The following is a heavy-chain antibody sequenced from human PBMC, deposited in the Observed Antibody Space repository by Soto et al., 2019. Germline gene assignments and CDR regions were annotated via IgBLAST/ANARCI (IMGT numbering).Heavy chain of an antibody. V-gene: IGHV1-69*01. D-gene: IGHD3-9*01. CDR3: ARDAYYDILTPDGMDV. CDR1: GGSFNRHT. Sequence: QVQLVQSGAEVRKPGSSVRVSCKASGGSFNRHTISWVRQAPGQGLEWMGGIIPIFGTANYAQKFQGRVTITADESTSTAYMELSSLRSEDTAVYYCARDAYYDILTPDGMDVWGQGTTVTVSS. CDR2: IIPIFGTA. J-gene: IGHJ6*02.